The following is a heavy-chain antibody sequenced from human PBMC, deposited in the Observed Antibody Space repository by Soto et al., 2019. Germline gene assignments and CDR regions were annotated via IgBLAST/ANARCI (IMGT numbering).Heavy chain of an antibody. CDR2: ISAYNGNT. D-gene: IGHD1-20*01. CDR3: ARDLFRLYNWNGFDY. CDR1: GYTFTSYG. J-gene: IGHJ4*02. V-gene: IGHV1-18*01. Sequence: QVQLVQSGAEVKKPGASVKVSCKASGYTFTSYGISWVRQAPGQGLEWMGWISAYNGNTNYAQMLQGRVTMTTDTATITAYMELRSLRSDDTDVYYCARDLFRLYNWNGFDYWGQGTLVTVSS.